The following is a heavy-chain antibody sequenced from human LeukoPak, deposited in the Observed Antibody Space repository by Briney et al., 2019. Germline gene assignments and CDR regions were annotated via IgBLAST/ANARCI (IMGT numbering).Heavy chain of an antibody. CDR3: GTHGSGNFGPWRY. CDR1: GFTFSNFA. Sequence: GGSLRLSCAASGFTFSNFAMSWVRQTPGKGLEWVSAISVGSDSISYTDSVKGRFTISRDNSGSTLYLHMNSLRAEDTAIYYCGTHGSGNFGPWRYWGQGTLATVSS. CDR2: ISVGSDSI. V-gene: IGHV3-23*01. J-gene: IGHJ4*02. D-gene: IGHD3-10*01.